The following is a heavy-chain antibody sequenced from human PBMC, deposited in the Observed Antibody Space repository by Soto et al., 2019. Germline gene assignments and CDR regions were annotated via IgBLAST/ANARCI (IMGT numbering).Heavy chain of an antibody. D-gene: IGHD2-21*01. CDR1: GFIFNNAW. CDR3: TKVFLWSYYFDN. Sequence: GGSLRLSCATSGFIFNNAWMTWVRQAPGKGLEWVGRIKKESDGGTRDYAAPVKGRFTISRDDSRNTLYLQMNSLRTEDTGVYYCTKVFLWSYYFDNWGPGTMVTVYS. CDR2: IKKESDGGTR. J-gene: IGHJ4*02. V-gene: IGHV3-15*05.